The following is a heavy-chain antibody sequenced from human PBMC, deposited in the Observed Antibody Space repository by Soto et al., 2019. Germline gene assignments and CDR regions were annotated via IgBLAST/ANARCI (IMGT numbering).Heavy chain of an antibody. Sequence: AALRLSCAASGFTFSSNDMTWVRQAPGKGLEWVSTIDGSGATTYYADFVEGRFPVSRDNSKNTVDVQMNNLRADDTALYYCAKNSGWFDSWGQGTLVTVSS. CDR2: IDGSGATT. J-gene: IGHJ5*01. CDR1: GFTFSSND. D-gene: IGHD3-10*01. V-gene: IGHV3-23*01. CDR3: AKNSGWFDS.